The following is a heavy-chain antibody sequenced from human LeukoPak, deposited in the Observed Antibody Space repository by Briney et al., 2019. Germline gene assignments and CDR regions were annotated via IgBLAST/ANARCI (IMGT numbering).Heavy chain of an antibody. CDR2: INTNTGNP. D-gene: IGHD2-2*01. Sequence: GASVKVSCKASGYTFTSYAMNWVRQAPGQGLEWMGWINTNTGNPTYAQGFTGRFVFSLDTSVSTAYLQISSLKAEDTAVYYCARDALSIVVVPAAFYYYGMDVWGQGTTVTVSS. J-gene: IGHJ6*02. CDR1: GYTFTSYA. V-gene: IGHV7-4-1*02. CDR3: ARDALSIVVVPAAFYYYGMDV.